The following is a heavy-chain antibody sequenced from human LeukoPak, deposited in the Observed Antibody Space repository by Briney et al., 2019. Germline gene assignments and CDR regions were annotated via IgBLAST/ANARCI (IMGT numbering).Heavy chain of an antibody. D-gene: IGHD2-8*02. CDR3: ARRAGNGGVFGD. J-gene: IGHJ4*02. CDR1: GFTFSSYA. V-gene: IGHV3-23*01. Sequence: GGSLRLSCAASGFTFSSYAMSWVRQAPGKGLEWISTIGGSGGSTYYADSVKGRFTISRDNSKNTLDLQMNSLRVEDTALYYCARRAGNGGVFGDWGPGTLVTVSS. CDR2: IGGSGGST.